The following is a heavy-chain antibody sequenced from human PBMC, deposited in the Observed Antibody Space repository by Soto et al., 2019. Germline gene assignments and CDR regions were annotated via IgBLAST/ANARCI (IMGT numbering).Heavy chain of an antibody. CDR2: IYPGDSDT. CDR1: GYSFTSYW. D-gene: IGHD3-22*01. Sequence: ESLKISCKASGYSFTSYWIAWVRQIPGKGLEWMGTIYPGDSDTRYSPSFQGQVTISADKSMGTAYLQWGSLRASDTAIYYCAKSGYSSHGMDVWGQGTTVTVSS. V-gene: IGHV5-51*01. CDR3: AKSGYSSHGMDV. J-gene: IGHJ6*02.